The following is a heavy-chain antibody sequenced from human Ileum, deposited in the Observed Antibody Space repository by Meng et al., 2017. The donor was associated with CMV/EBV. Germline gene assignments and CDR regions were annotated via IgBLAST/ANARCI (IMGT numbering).Heavy chain of an antibody. D-gene: IGHD6-13*01. CDR2: MCYNGDT. V-gene: IGHV4-59*01. Sequence: QGPRQGSGAGLVQPSETLSIPCTVSGDSMSSYCWSWIRQPPGKGLEWIGYMCYNGDTNYNPSLKSRVTISGDTSKNQFSLKLSSVTAADTAVYYCALRGSAAGTFQYWGQGTLVTVSS. CDR1: GDSMSSYC. J-gene: IGHJ1*01. CDR3: ALRGSAAGTFQY.